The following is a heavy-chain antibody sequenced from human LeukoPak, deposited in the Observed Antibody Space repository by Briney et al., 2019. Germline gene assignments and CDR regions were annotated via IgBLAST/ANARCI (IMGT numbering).Heavy chain of an antibody. Sequence: GGSLRLSCAASGFTFSSYGMHWVRQAPGKGLEWVAFIRYDGSNKYYADSAKGRFTISRDNSKNTLYLQMNSLRAEDTAVYYCANSVAGNPLMDYWGQGTLVTVSS. CDR2: IRYDGSNK. V-gene: IGHV3-30*02. J-gene: IGHJ4*02. CDR1: GFTFSSYG. D-gene: IGHD6-19*01. CDR3: ANSVAGNPLMDY.